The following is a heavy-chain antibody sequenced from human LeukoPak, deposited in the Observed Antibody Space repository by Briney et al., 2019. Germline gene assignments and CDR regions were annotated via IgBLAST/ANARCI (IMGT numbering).Heavy chain of an antibody. D-gene: IGHD3-22*01. Sequence: SETLSLTCTVSGGSLSSGGYYWSWIRQHPGKGLEWIGYIYYSGSTYYNPSLKSRVTISVDTSKNQFSLKLSSVTAADTAVYYCARVRRAMIVAFDIWGQGTMVTVSS. CDR3: ARVRRAMIVAFDI. J-gene: IGHJ3*02. V-gene: IGHV4-31*03. CDR2: IYYSGST. CDR1: GGSLSSGGYY.